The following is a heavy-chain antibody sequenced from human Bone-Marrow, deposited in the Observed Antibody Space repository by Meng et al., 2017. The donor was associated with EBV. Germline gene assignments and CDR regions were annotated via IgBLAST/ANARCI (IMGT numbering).Heavy chain of an antibody. D-gene: IGHD2-2*01. V-gene: IGHV1-3*01. J-gene: IGHJ1*01. CDR2: INAGNGNT. CDR3: ARYPTGYCSSTSCYAIAEYFQH. CDR1: GYTFTSYA. Sequence: QVQLWEPGGEVKNPGASVQVSCKASGYTFTSYAMHWVRQAPGQRLEWMGWINAGNGNTKYSQKFQGRVTITRDTSASTAYMELSSLRSEDTAVYYCARYPTGYCSSTSCYAIAEYFQHWGQGTLVTVSS.